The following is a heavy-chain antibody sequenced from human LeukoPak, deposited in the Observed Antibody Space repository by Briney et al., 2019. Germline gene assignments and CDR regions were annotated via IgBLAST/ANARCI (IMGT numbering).Heavy chain of an antibody. J-gene: IGHJ4*02. Sequence: GGSLRLSCAASGFTFNSYGMHWVPQAPGKGLEWVAVISYDGSNKYYADSVKGRFAISRDNSKNTLYLQMNSLRAEDTAVYYCAKDKAESGYFDYWGQGTLVTVSS. D-gene: IGHD1-26*01. CDR2: ISYDGSNK. V-gene: IGHV3-30*18. CDR1: GFTFNSYG. CDR3: AKDKAESGYFDY.